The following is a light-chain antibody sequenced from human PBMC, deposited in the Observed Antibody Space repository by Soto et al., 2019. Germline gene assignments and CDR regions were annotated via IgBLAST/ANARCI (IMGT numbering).Light chain of an antibody. CDR3: READSFPLT. V-gene: IGKV1-12*01. J-gene: IGKJ4*01. CDR1: QSISTC. CDR2: AAS. Sequence: DIQMTQSPSFVSASVGDRVTITCRAIQSISTCLAWYQQNPGKAPKLLLYAASLLQSGVPSSFSGSGSGTGVTLTSNTLQPEDFAAYYCREADSFPLTCGGGTKVDIK.